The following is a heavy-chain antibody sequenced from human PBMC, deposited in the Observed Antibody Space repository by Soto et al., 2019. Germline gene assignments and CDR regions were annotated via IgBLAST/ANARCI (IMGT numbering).Heavy chain of an antibody. Sequence: PGKGLEWVSYISSSDSTIYYADSVKGRFTISRDNAKNSLYLQMNSLRAEDTAVFFFQAEDGIRDTVPVSAFLLNRSSDL. V-gene: IGHV3-11*01. CDR3: QAEDGIRDTVPVSAFLLNRSSDL. D-gene: IGHD2-15*01. J-gene: IGHJ2*01. CDR2: ISSSDSTI.